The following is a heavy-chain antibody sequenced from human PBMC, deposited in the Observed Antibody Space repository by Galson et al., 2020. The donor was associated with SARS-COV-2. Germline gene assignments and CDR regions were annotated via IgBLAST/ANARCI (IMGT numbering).Heavy chain of an antibody. D-gene: IGHD6-19*01. V-gene: IGHV3-30-3*01. CDR1: GFTFSSYA. CDR2: ISYDGSNK. J-gene: IGHJ3*02. Sequence: GGSLRLSCAASGFTFSSYAMHWVRQAPGKGLEWVAVISYDGSNKYYADSVKGRFTISRDNSKNTLYLQMNSLRAEDTAVYYCARDRGQVAGPGRITYDAFDIWGQGTMATVSS. CDR3: ARDRGQVAGPGRITYDAFDI.